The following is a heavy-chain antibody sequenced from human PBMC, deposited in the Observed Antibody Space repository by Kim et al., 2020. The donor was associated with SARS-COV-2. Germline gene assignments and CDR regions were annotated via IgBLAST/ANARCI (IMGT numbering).Heavy chain of an antibody. CDR2: INSDGSST. Sequence: GGSLRLSCAASGFTFSNYWMHWVRQAPGKGLVWVSRINSDGSSTSYADSVKGRFTIYRDNAKNTLYLQMNSLRAEDTAVYYCARDLGFYGMDVWGQRTTVTVSS. D-gene: IGHD3-16*01. CDR3: ARDLGFYGMDV. CDR1: GFTFSNYW. V-gene: IGHV3-74*01. J-gene: IGHJ6*02.